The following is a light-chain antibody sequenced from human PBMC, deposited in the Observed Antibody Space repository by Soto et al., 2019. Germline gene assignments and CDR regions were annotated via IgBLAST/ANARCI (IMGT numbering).Light chain of an antibody. CDR1: RSDIGSNY. J-gene: IGLJ1*01. Sequence: QSVLTQPPSASGTPGQRVTISCSGSRSDIGSNYVYWYQHLPGMAPKLLIYRNDQRPSGVPDRISGSRSGTSASLAIIGLRSEDEADYYCASWDDTLSAYVFGTGTKVTVL. CDR3: ASWDDTLSAYV. V-gene: IGLV1-47*01. CDR2: RND.